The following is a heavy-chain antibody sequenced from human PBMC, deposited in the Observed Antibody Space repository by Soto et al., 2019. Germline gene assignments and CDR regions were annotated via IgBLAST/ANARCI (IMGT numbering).Heavy chain of an antibody. CDR3: EREVAAARPVDAFDI. Sequence: GGSLRLSCAASGFTFSSYGMHWVRQAPGKGLEWEAVIWYDGSNKYYADSVKGRFTISRDNSKNTLYLQMNSLRAEDTAVYYCEREVAAARPVDAFDIWGQGTMVTVSS. D-gene: IGHD6-6*01. V-gene: IGHV3-33*01. CDR1: GFTFSSYG. J-gene: IGHJ3*02. CDR2: IWYDGSNK.